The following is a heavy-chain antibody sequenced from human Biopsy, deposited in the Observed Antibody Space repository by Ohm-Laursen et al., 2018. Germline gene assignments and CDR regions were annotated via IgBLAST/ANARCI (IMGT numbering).Heavy chain of an antibody. J-gene: IGHJ4*02. V-gene: IGHV1-46*01. CDR1: GYSFTSYY. CDR3: ARNTGWYGDLYYFDY. Sequence: ASVKVSCKVSGYSFTSYYMHWVRQAPGQGLEWMGMINPSGSTTSYPQIFQGRVTMTRDTSKSTVYMELSSLRSADTAVYFCARNTGWYGDLYYFDYWGQGTLVTVS. CDR2: INPSGSTT. D-gene: IGHD6-19*01.